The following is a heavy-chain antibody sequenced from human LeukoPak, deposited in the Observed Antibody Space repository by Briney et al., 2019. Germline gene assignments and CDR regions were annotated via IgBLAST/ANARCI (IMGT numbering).Heavy chain of an antibody. Sequence: SETLSLTCTVSGGSISSYYWSWIRQPPGKGLEWIGYIYYSGSTNYNPSFKSRVTISVDTSKNQFSLKLSSVTAADTAVYYCARHGSGGSYWVTWGQGTLVTVSS. J-gene: IGHJ5*02. D-gene: IGHD1-26*01. V-gene: IGHV4-59*08. CDR1: GGSISSYY. CDR2: IYYSGST. CDR3: ARHGSGGSYWVT.